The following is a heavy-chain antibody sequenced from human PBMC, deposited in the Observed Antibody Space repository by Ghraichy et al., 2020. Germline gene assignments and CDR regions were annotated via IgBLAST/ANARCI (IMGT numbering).Heavy chain of an antibody. CDR2: ISESGSNT. V-gene: IGHV3-23*01. CDR3: ATITILWV. Sequence: GGSLRLSCAASGFTFSKSAMSWGRQAPGKGLQWVSSISESGSNTYYADSVKGRFTISRDNSKNTLYLQMNSLRAEDTAVYYCATITILWVWGQGTMVTVSS. J-gene: IGHJ3*01. CDR1: GFTFSKSA. D-gene: IGHD3-9*01.